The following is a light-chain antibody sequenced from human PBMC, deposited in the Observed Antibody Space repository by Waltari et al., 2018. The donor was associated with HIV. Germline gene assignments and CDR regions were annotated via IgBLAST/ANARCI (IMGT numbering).Light chain of an antibody. CDR3: QVWDTGGDHPEWV. J-gene: IGLJ3*02. CDR2: DDS. V-gene: IGLV3-21*02. Sequence: SYVLTQPPSVSVAPGQTARVTCGGKHLGSKSVHWYQVKPGPAPVLVVYDDSDRPPGIPERFSGSNSGNTATLTISRVEAGDEADYYCQVWDTGGDHPEWVFGGGTKLTVL. CDR1: HLGSKS.